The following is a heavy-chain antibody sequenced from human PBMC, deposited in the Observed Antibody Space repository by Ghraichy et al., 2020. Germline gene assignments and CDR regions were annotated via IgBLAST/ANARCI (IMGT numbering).Heavy chain of an antibody. V-gene: IGHV4-61*02. Sequence: SQTLSLTCTVSGGSISSGSYYWSWIRQPAGKGLEWIGRIYTSGSTNYNPSLKSRVTISVDTSKNQFSLKLSSVTAADTAVYYCAREGIAARQDAFDIWGQGTMVTVSS. CDR2: IYTSGST. CDR1: GGSISSGSYY. J-gene: IGHJ3*02. D-gene: IGHD6-6*01. CDR3: AREGIAARQDAFDI.